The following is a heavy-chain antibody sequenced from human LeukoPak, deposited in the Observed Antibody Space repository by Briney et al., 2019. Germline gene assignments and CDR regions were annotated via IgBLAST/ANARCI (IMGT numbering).Heavy chain of an antibody. J-gene: IGHJ4*02. V-gene: IGHV1-2*02. D-gene: IGHD6-19*01. CDR1: GYTFTGYY. CDR3: ARGQYSSGWYLRAPFDY. Sequence: ASVKVSCKASGYTFTGYYIHWVRQAPGQGLEWMGWINPNSGGTNYAQKFQGGVTMTRDTSISTAYMELSRLRSDDTAVYYCARGQYSSGWYLRAPFDYWGQGTLVTVSS. CDR2: INPNSGGT.